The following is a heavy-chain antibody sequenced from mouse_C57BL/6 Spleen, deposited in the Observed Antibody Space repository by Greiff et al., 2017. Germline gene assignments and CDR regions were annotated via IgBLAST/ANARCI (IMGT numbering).Heavy chain of an antibody. CDR1: GYTFTSYW. CDR3: ARQTAQAVFFDY. V-gene: IGHV1-50*01. J-gene: IGHJ2*01. Sequence: VQLQQPGAELVKPGASVKLSCKASGYTFTSYWMQWVKQRPGQGLEWIGEIDPSDSYTNYNQKFKGKATLTVDTSSSTAYMQLSSLTSEDSAVYYCARQTAQAVFFDYWGQGTTLTVSS. CDR2: IDPSDSYT. D-gene: IGHD3-2*02.